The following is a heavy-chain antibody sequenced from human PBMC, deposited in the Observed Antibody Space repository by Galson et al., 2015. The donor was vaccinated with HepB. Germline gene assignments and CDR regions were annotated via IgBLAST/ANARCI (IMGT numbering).Heavy chain of an antibody. CDR3: ARISRGFYDY. V-gene: IGHV6-1*01. CDR1: GDSVSSNSAA. D-gene: IGHD2/OR15-2a*01. Sequence: CAISGDSVSSNSAAWNRIRRSPSRGLEWLGRTYYRSKWYNDYAVSVKSRITINPDTSKNRFSLQLNSVTPEDTAVYYCARISRGFYDYWGQGTLVTVSS. CDR2: TYYRSKWYN. J-gene: IGHJ4*02.